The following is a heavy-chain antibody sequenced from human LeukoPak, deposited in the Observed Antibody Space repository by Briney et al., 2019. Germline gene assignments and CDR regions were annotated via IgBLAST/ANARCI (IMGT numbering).Heavy chain of an antibody. D-gene: IGHD2-2*01. CDR1: GFTFSSYS. J-gene: IGHJ6*03. CDR2: ISSSSSYI. V-gene: IGHV3-21*01. CDR3: ARDDIVVVPAAQGDYYYYMDV. Sequence: GGSLRLSCAASGFTFSSYSMNWVRQAPGKGLEWVSSISSSSSYICYADSVKGRFTISRDNAKNSLYLQMNSLRAEDTAVYYCARDDIVVVPAAQGDYYYYMDVWGKGTTVTVSS.